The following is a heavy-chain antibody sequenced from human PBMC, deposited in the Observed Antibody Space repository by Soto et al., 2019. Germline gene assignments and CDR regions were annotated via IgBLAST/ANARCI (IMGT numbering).Heavy chain of an antibody. CDR1: GGSISNYY. D-gene: IGHD3-10*01. CDR3: ARRYGGAVDY. CDR2: IYFSGST. V-gene: IGHV4-59*08. J-gene: IGHJ4*02. Sequence: QVQLQESGPGLVKPSETLSLTCTVSGGSISNYYWGWIRQPPGKGLEWIGYIYFSGSTNYNPSLKSRVTLSVDTSKNQFSLKLSSVTAADTAVYYCARRYGGAVDYWGQGTLVTVSS.